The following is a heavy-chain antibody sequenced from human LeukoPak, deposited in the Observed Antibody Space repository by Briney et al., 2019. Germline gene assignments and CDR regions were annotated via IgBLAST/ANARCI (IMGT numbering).Heavy chain of an antibody. V-gene: IGHV3-30*03. CDR3: ARGPMVRGVIKPLSI. D-gene: IGHD3-10*01. CDR1: GFTFSSYG. CDR2: ISYDGSNK. J-gene: IGHJ3*02. Sequence: GGSLRLSCAASGFTFSSYGMHWVRQAPGKGLEWVAVISYDGSNKYYADSVKGRFTISRDNSKDTLYLQMNSLRAEDTAVYYCARGPMVRGVIKPLSIWGQGTMVTVSS.